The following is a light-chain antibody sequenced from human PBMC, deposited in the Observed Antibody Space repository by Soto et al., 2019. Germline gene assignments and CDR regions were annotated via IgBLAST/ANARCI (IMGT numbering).Light chain of an antibody. J-gene: IGLJ2*01. CDR1: SSNIGYSF. Sequence: QSVLTQPPSTSGTPGQWVTISCSGSSSNIGYSFVYWYQQLPGMAPPLLIYSDNQRPSAVPDRFSASNSGTAAPLAIMGLRSEDEADYYCAEWDDSMSVVFGGGTKLTVL. CDR3: AEWDDSMSVV. V-gene: IGLV1-47*01. CDR2: SDN.